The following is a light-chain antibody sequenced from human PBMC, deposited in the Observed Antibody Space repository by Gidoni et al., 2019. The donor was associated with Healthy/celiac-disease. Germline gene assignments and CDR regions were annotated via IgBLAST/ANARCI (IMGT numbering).Light chain of an antibody. J-gene: IGKJ1*01. CDR1: QSVSSSY. Sequence: EIVLTQSPGTLSLSPGERATLSCRASQSVSSSYLAWYQQKPGQAPRLLTYGASSRATGIPDRFSGSGSGTDFTLTISRLEPEDFAVYYCQQQGAFGQXTKVEIK. CDR3: QQQGA. CDR2: GAS. V-gene: IGKV3-20*01.